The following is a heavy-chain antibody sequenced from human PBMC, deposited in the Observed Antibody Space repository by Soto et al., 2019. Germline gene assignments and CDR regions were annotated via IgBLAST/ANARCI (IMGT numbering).Heavy chain of an antibody. CDR3: ARGGRYYYYYGMDV. CDR2: ISSSSSTI. Sequence: GSLRLSCAASGFTFSSYSMNWVRQAPGKGLEWVSYISSSSSTIYYADSVKGRFTISRDNAKNSLYLQMNSLRDEDTAVYYCARGGRYYYYYGMDVWGQGTTVTVSS. V-gene: IGHV3-48*02. J-gene: IGHJ6*02. CDR1: GFTFSSYS.